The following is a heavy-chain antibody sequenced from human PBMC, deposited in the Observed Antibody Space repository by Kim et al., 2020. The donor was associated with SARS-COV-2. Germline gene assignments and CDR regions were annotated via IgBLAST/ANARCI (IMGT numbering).Heavy chain of an antibody. J-gene: IGHJ4*02. CDR3: ARDVSALDH. Sequence: CVESAKARFTISSNNAKNSLYLQMNSLRAEDTAVYFCARDVSALDHWGQGTLVTVSS. D-gene: IGHD6-6*01. V-gene: IGHV3-7*01.